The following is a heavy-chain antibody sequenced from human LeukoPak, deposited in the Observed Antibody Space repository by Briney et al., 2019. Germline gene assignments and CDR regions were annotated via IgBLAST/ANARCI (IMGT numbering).Heavy chain of an antibody. CDR3: TRHYYYDSSGYHFDY. V-gene: IGHV3-73*01. CDR2: IRSKANSYAT. D-gene: IGHD3-22*01. Sequence: GGPLRLSCAASGFTFSGSAMHWVRQASGKGLEWVGRIRSKANSYATAYAASVKGRFTISRDDSKNTAYLQMNSLKTEDTAVYYCTRHYYYDSSGYHFDYWGQGTLVTVSS. J-gene: IGHJ4*02. CDR1: GFTFSGSA.